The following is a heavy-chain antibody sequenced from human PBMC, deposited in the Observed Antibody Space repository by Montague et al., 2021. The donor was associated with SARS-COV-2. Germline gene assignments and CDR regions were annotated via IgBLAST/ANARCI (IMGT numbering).Heavy chain of an antibody. J-gene: IGHJ6*02. CDR3: ARTMTTVTTAYGLGDYYYGMDV. D-gene: IGHD4-17*01. CDR1: GFSLTTDGMC. V-gene: IGHV2-70*11. CDR2: IDWDDDK. Sequence: PALVKPTQTLTLTCTFSGFSLTTDGMCVSWVRQPPGKALEWLARIDWDDDKYYSTSLKTRLTISKDTSKNQVVLTMTNMDPVDTATYYCARTMTTVTTAYGLGDYYYGMDVWGQGTTVTVSS.